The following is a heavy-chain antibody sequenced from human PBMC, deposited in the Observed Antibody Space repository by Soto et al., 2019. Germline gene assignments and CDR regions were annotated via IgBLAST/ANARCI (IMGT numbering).Heavy chain of an antibody. CDR1: GLTFSSYA. CDR3: ARRIPFGYAMDV. J-gene: IGHJ6*02. Sequence: EVQLVESGGGLVQPGGSRRLSCEASGLTFSSYAMHWVRQAPGKGREHVSAITSNGGNTDYASSVKGRFTISRDNSKNTLYLQMGSLRAEDMAVYYCARRIPFGYAMDVWGQGTTVTVSS. V-gene: IGHV3-64*01. D-gene: IGHD3-16*01. CDR2: ITSNGGNT.